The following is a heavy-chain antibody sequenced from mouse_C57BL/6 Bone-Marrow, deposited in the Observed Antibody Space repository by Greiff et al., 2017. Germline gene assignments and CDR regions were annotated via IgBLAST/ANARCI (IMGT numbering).Heavy chain of an antibody. Sequence: EVQLQQSGPELVKPGASVKISCKASGYTFTDYYMNWVKQSHGKSLEWIGDINPNNGGTSYNQKFKGKATLTVDKSSSTAYMELRSLTSEASAVYYCAVLAWFAYWGQGTLVTVSA. CDR1: GYTFTDYY. D-gene: IGHD1-1*01. CDR3: AVLAWFAY. CDR2: INPNNGGT. J-gene: IGHJ3*01. V-gene: IGHV1-26*01.